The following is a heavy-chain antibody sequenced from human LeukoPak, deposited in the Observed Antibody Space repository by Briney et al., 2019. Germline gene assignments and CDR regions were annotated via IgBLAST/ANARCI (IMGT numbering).Heavy chain of an antibody. CDR2: IYYSGST. D-gene: IGHD6-13*01. V-gene: IGHV4-59*08. CDR3: ARRAVELGSFDY. J-gene: IGHJ4*02. CDR1: GGSISSYY. Sequence: SETLSLTCPVSGGSISSYYWSWIRQPPGKGLEWIGYIYYSGSTNYNPSLKSRVTISVDTSKNQFSLKLSSVTAADTAVYYCARRAVELGSFDYWGQGTLVTVSS.